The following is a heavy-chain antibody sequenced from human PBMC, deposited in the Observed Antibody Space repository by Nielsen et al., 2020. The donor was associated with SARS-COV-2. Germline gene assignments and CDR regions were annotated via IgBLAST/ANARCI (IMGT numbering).Heavy chain of an antibody. CDR3: ARDQQYYDILTGYYKSDYFDY. D-gene: IGHD3-9*01. J-gene: IGHJ4*02. V-gene: IGHV3-11*06. CDR2: ISSSSSYA. Sequence: WIRQPPGKGLEWVSYISSSSSYANYADSVKGRFTISRDNAKNSLYLQMNSLRAEDTAVYYCARDQQYYDILTGYYKSDYFDYWGQGTLVTVSS.